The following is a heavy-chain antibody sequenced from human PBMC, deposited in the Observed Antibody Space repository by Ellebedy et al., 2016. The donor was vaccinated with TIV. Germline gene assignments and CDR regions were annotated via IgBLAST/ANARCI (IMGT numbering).Heavy chain of an antibody. D-gene: IGHD3-16*01. CDR1: GGSISTYY. CDR2: IYYSRST. V-gene: IGHV4-59*01. CDR3: VRHPTLGTLDY. J-gene: IGHJ4*02. Sequence: MPGGSLRLSCTVSGGSISTYYWSWIRQPPGKGLEWIGYIYYSRSTKYNPSLKSRVTMSVDTSKKQFPLNLSSVTAADTAVYYCVRHPTLGTLDYWGQGAQVTVSS.